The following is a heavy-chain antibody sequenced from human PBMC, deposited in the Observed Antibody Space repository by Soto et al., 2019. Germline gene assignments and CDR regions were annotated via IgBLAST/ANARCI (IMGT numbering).Heavy chain of an antibody. J-gene: IGHJ4*02. CDR2: ISGSGGST. CDR1: GFTFSSYA. D-gene: IGHD3-22*01. V-gene: IGHV3-23*01. CDR3: AITKAYYDGADPNS. Sequence: GGSLRLSCAASGFTFSSYAMSWVRQAPGKGLEWVSAISGSGGSTYYADSVKGRFTISRDNSKNTLYLQMNSLRAEDTAVYYCAITKAYYDGADPNSWAQRILPTVSS.